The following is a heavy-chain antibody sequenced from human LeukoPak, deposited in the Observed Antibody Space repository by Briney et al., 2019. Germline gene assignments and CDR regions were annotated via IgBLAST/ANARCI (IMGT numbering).Heavy chain of an antibody. CDR1: GGTFSSYA. Sequence: SVKVSCTASGGTFSSYAISWVRQAPGQGLEWMGGIIPIFGTANYAQKFQGRVTITADESTSTAYMELSSLRSEDTAVYYCARAIFGVVIHFDYWGQGTLVTVSS. CDR3: ARAIFGVVIHFDY. D-gene: IGHD3-3*01. CDR2: IIPIFGTA. V-gene: IGHV1-69*13. J-gene: IGHJ4*02.